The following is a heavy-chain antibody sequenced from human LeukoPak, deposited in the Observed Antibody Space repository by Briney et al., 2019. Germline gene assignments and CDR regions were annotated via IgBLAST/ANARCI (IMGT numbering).Heavy chain of an antibody. D-gene: IGHD3-22*01. CDR2: IYPGDSDT. Sequence: GESLKISCKGSGYSFTSYWIGWVRQMPGKGLEWMGIIYPGDSDTRYSPSFQGQVTISADKSISTAYLQWSSLKASDTAMYYCARRDSSGYYPDAFDIWGQGTMVIVSS. V-gene: IGHV5-51*01. CDR1: GYSFTSYW. CDR3: ARRDSSGYYPDAFDI. J-gene: IGHJ3*02.